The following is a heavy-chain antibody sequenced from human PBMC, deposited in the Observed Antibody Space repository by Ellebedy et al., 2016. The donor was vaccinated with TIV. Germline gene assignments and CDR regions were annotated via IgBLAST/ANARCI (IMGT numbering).Heavy chain of an antibody. D-gene: IGHD5-18*01. CDR3: VRIRGYSYGYADY. CDR1: GGSISSGDYY. Sequence: SETLSLTXTVSGGSISSGDYYWSWIRQPPGKGLEWIGYIYYSGSTYYNPSLKSRVTISVDTSKNQFSLKLSSVTAADTAVYYCVRIRGYSYGYADYWGQGTLVTVSS. J-gene: IGHJ4*02. V-gene: IGHV4-30-4*01. CDR2: IYYSGST.